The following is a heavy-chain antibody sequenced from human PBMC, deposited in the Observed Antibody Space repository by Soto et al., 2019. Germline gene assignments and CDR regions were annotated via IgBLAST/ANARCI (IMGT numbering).Heavy chain of an antibody. D-gene: IGHD6-6*01. Sequence: SVKVSCKASGGTFSSYAISWVRQAPGQGLEWMGGIIPIFGTANYAQKFQGRVTITADESTSTAYMELSSLRSEDTAVYYCARASIAARRGGRSDEVTSYYYGMDVWGQGTTVTVSS. V-gene: IGHV1-69*13. CDR2: IIPIFGTA. J-gene: IGHJ6*02. CDR1: GGTFSSYA. CDR3: ARASIAARRGGRSDEVTSYYYGMDV.